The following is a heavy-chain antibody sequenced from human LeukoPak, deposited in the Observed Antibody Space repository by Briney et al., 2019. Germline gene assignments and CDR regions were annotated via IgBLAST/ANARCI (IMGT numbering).Heavy chain of an antibody. CDR1: GFTFRSYG. D-gene: IGHD2/OR15-2a*01. V-gene: IGHV3-23*01. Sequence: PGGSLRLSCAASGFTFRSYGMSWVRQAPGKGLEWVSAISGSGGSTYYADSVKGRFTISRDSSKNTLYLQMNSLRAEDTAVYYCARDLSPSYWGQGTLVTVSS. J-gene: IGHJ4*02. CDR3: ARDLSPSY. CDR2: ISGSGGST.